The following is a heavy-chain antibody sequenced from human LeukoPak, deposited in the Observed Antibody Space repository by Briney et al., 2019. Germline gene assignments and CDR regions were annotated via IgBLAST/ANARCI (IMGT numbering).Heavy chain of an antibody. J-gene: IGHJ4*02. CDR2: IKQDGSET. V-gene: IGHV3-7*03. CDR3: AKGGEYSSGWYFVY. D-gene: IGHD6-19*01. CDR1: GFTFDDYV. Sequence: GGSLRLSCAAPGFTFDDYVLSGVRQAPGKGLGYMANIKQDGSETYYVDSVKGRFTISRDNAKNSLYLQMNSLRAEDTALYYCAKGGEYSSGWYFVYWGQGTLVTVSS.